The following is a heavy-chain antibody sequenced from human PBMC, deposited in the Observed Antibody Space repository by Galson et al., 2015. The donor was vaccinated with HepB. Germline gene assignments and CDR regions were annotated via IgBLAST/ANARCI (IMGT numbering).Heavy chain of an antibody. J-gene: IGHJ5*02. CDR3: ARWGDYGVSPFDP. D-gene: IGHD4-17*01. V-gene: IGHV4-59*01. CDR1: GGSISSYY. Sequence: SETLSLTCTVSGGSISSYYWSWIRQPPGKGLEWIGYIYYSGSTNYNPSLKSRVTISVDTSKNQFSLKLSSVTAADTAVYYCARWGDYGVSPFDPWGQGTLVTVSS. CDR2: IYYSGST.